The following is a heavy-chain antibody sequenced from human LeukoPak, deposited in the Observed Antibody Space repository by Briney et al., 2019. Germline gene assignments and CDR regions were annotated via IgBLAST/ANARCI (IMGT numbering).Heavy chain of an antibody. CDR3: ARRAKTERGYSYGLDY. Sequence: GGSLRLSCAASGFTFSAYSLNWVRQAPGKGLEWISSISLSGTYIYYADSVKGRITISRDNAKNSLYLQMNSLRAEDTAVYYCARRAKTERGYSYGLDYWGQGTLVTVSS. J-gene: IGHJ4*02. CDR2: ISLSGTYI. CDR1: GFTFSAYS. V-gene: IGHV3-21*01. D-gene: IGHD5-18*01.